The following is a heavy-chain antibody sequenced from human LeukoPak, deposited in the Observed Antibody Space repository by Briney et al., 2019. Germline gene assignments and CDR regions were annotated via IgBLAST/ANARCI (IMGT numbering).Heavy chain of an antibody. CDR2: IKQDGSEK. CDR3: ARVGFWSGYAYFDY. V-gene: IGHV3-7*01. Sequence: GGSLRLSCAASGFTFSSYAMSWVRQAPGKGLEWVANIKQDGSEKYYVDSVKGRFTISRDNAKNSLYLQMNSLRAEDTAVYYCARVGFWSGYAYFDYWGQGTLVTVSS. J-gene: IGHJ4*02. D-gene: IGHD3-3*01. CDR1: GFTFSSYA.